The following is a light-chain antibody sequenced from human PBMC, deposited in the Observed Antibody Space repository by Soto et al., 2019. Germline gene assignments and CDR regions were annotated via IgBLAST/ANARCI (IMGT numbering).Light chain of an antibody. CDR3: QQYGGSPWT. Sequence: EIGLTQSPGTLSLSPGERATLSCRASQSVSNSYLAWYQQKPGQAPRLLIYGASSRATCIPDRFSGSGSGTDFALTISRLEPEDFAVYHCQQYGGSPWTFGQGTKVEIK. CDR2: GAS. V-gene: IGKV3-20*01. CDR1: QSVSNSY. J-gene: IGKJ1*01.